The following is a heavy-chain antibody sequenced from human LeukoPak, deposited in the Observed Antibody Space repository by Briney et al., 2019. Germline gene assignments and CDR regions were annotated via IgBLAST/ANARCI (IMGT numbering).Heavy chain of an antibody. D-gene: IGHD2-2*02. V-gene: IGHV1-69*13. CDR3: AREDGYCSSTSCYTVDY. CDR1: GYTFTSYY. Sequence: GASVKVSCKASGYTFTSYYMHWVRQAPGQGLEWMGGIIPIFGTANYAQKFQGRVTITADESTSTAYMELSSLRSEDTAVYYCAREDGYCSSTSCYTVDYWGQGTLVTVSS. J-gene: IGHJ4*02. CDR2: IIPIFGTA.